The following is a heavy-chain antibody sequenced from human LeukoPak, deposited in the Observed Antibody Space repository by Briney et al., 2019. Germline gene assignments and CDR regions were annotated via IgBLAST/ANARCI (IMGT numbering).Heavy chain of an antibody. Sequence: GASVKVSCKASGYTFTGYYMHWVRQAPGQGLEWMGWINPNSGGTNYAQKFQGRVTMTRDTSISTAYMELSRLRSDDTAVYYCAGGSGSGTLSYYYGMDVWGQGTTVTVSS. CDR1: GYTFTGYY. CDR3: AGGSGSGTLSYYYGMDV. CDR2: INPNSGGT. J-gene: IGHJ6*02. V-gene: IGHV1-2*02. D-gene: IGHD3-10*01.